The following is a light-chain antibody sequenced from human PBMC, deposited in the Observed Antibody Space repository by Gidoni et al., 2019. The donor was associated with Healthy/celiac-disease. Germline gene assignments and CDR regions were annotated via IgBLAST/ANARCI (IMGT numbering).Light chain of an antibody. CDR2: GAS. CDR1: QSVSSSY. J-gene: IGKJ2*01. Sequence: EIVLTQSPGTLSLSPGERATLSCRASQSVSSSYLAWHQQKPGQAPRLLIYGASSRATGIPDRFSGSGSGTDFTLTISRLEPEDFAVYYCQQYGSSVYTFGQGTKLEIK. V-gene: IGKV3-20*01. CDR3: QQYGSSVYT.